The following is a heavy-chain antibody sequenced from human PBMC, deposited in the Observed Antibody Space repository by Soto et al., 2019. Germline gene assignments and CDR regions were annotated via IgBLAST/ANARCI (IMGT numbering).Heavy chain of an antibody. CDR2: IIPIFGTA. CDR1: GGTFSSYA. V-gene: IGHV1-69*01. Sequence: QVQLVQSGAEVKKPGSSVKVSCKASGGTFSSYAISWVRQAPGQGLEWMGGIIPIFGTANYAQKCQGRVTITADESTSTDYMELSSLRSEDTAVYYCHVVTSLNTDYGMDVWGQGTTVTVSS. CDR3: HVVTSLNTDYGMDV. J-gene: IGHJ6*02. D-gene: IGHD2-21*02.